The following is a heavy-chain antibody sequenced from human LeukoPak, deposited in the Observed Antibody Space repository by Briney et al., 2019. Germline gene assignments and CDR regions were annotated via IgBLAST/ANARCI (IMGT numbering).Heavy chain of an antibody. CDR3: ARVVDSTRAFHI. CDR2: ISGGGGT. D-gene: IGHD2-21*01. V-gene: IGHV3-66*01. CDR1: GFTVSDNF. Sequence: GGSLRLSCAASGFTVSDNFMSWVRQAPGQGLEWVSLISGGGGTYYAASVKGRFTISRGNSENSLYLQMNSLRPEDTAAYYCARVVDSTRAFHIWGQGTLVTVSS. J-gene: IGHJ3*02.